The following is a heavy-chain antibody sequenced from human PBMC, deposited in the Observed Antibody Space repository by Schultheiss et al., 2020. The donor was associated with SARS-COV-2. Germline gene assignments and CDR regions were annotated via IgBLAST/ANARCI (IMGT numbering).Heavy chain of an antibody. CDR1: GFTFSSYS. CDR2: ISSSSSYI. CDR3: ARTVVVVASTGNDAFDI. Sequence: GGSLRLSCAASGFTFSSYSMNWVRQAPGKGLEWVSSISSSSSYIYYADSVKGRFTISRDNAKNSLYLQMNSLRAEDMAVYYCARTVVVVASTGNDAFDIWGQGTMVTVSS. D-gene: IGHD2-15*01. J-gene: IGHJ3*02. V-gene: IGHV3-21*01.